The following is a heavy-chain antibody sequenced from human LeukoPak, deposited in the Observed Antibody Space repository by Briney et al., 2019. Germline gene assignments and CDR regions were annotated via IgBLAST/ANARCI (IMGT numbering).Heavy chain of an antibody. CDR3: AKEAVAGTMDH. CDR1: GFTVDSNY. V-gene: IGHV3-66*01. J-gene: IGHJ4*02. D-gene: IGHD6-19*01. Sequence: GGSLRLSCAASGFTVDSNYMTWVRQAPGKGLEWVSVIYSGGSTYYADSVKGRFTISRDNSKNTLHLQMNSLRAEDTAVYYCAKEAVAGTMDHWGQGTLVTVSS. CDR2: IYSGGST.